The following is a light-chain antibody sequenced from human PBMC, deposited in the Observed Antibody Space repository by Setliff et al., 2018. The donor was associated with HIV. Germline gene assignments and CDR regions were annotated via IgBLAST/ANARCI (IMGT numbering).Light chain of an antibody. Sequence: QSALTQPPSVSGSPGQSVTISCTGTGSDVGNYNRVSWYQQPPGAAPKLIIYEVSNRPSGVPDRFSGSKSGNTASLTISGLQAEDEALYFCSSYTSIITFVFGTGTKVTVL. CDR2: EVS. J-gene: IGLJ1*01. CDR3: SSYTSIITFV. CDR1: GSDVGNYNR. V-gene: IGLV2-18*02.